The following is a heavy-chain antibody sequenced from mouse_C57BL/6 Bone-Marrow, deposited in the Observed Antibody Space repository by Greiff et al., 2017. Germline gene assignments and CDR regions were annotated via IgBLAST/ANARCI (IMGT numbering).Heavy chain of an antibody. CDR3: TTRGVITTVGGYFDY. CDR2: IDPENGDT. J-gene: IGHJ2*01. Sequence: QLKQSGAELVRPGASVKLSCTASGFNIKDDYMHWVKQRPEQGLEWIGWIDPENGDTEYASKFQGKATITADTSSNTAYLQLSSLTSEDTAVYYCTTRGVITTVGGYFDYWGQGNTLTVSS. D-gene: IGHD1-1*01. CDR1: GFNIKDDY. V-gene: IGHV14-4*01.